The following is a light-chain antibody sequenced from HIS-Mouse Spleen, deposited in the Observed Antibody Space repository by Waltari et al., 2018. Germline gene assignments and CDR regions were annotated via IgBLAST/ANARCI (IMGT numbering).Light chain of an antibody. CDR3: GTWDSSLSAGRV. V-gene: IGLV1-51*01. Sequence: QSVLTQPPSVSAAPGQKVTIYCSGSSPNIANNSVSWYQQLPGTAPKLLIYDNNKRPSGIPDRFSGSKSGTSATLGITGLQTGDEADYYCGTWDSSLSAGRVFGGGTKLTVL. J-gene: IGLJ3*02. CDR1: SPNIANNS. CDR2: DNN.